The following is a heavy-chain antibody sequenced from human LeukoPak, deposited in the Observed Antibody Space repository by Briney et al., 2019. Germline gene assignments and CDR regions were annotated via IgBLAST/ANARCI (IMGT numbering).Heavy chain of an antibody. CDR1: GYTFTSYA. D-gene: IGHD2-2*02. CDR2: INAGNGNT. V-gene: IGHV1-3*01. CDR3: ARDPLGYCSSTSCHRWFDP. Sequence: ASVKVSCRASGYTFTSYAMHWVHQAPGQRLEWMGWINAGNGNTKYSQKFQGRVTITRDTSASTAYMELSSLRSEDTAVYYCARDPLGYCSSTSCHRWFDPWGQGTLVTVSS. J-gene: IGHJ5*02.